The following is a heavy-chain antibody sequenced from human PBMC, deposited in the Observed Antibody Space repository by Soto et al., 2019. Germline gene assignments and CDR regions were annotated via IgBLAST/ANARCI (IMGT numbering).Heavy chain of an antibody. CDR3: ARGRYKSDTSGPYFDY. CDR1: GGSFSGYY. J-gene: IGHJ4*02. D-gene: IGHD3-22*01. Sequence: WETLSLTCAVYGGSFSGYYWSWIRQPPGKGLEWIGEINHSGSTNYNPSLKSRVTMSVDTSKNQFSLRLSSATAADTAVFYCARGRYKSDTSGPYFDYWGQGTLVTVSS. CDR2: INHSGST. V-gene: IGHV4-34*01.